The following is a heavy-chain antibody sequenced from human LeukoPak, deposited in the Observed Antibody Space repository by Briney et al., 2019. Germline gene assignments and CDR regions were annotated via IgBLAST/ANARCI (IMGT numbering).Heavy chain of an antibody. CDR1: GCSITGYY. CDR3: ARHYDYSSSWDPFDY. V-gene: IGHV4-59*08. J-gene: IGHJ4*02. D-gene: IGHD6-13*01. CDR2: IYHSGSS. Sequence: SETLSLTGTVSGCSITGYYWSWIRQPPGQGLECIGYIYHSGSSNYNPSLKSRVTISVDTSKNQFSLKLTSVTAADTTVYYCARHYDYSSSWDPFDYWGQGTLVTVSS.